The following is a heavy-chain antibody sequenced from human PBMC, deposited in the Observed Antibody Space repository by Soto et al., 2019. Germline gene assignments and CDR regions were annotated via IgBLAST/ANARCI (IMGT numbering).Heavy chain of an antibody. CDR1: CGSISGYY. J-gene: IGHJ6*02. Sequence: SETVSLTCTVSCGSISGYYWIWIRQPPGKGLEWIGYIYYRGSTKYNPSLKSRVTISLDTSKSQFSLRLSSVTAAATAVYYCARDLESRYDLALDVWGQGTTVTVSS. CDR3: ARDLESRYDLALDV. D-gene: IGHD5-12*01. CDR2: IYYRGST. V-gene: IGHV4-59*01.